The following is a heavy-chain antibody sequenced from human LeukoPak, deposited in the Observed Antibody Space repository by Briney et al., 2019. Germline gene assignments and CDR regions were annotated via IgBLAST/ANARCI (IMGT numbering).Heavy chain of an antibody. CDR1: GGSISSYY. D-gene: IGHD3-22*01. V-gene: IGHV4-59*12. CDR3: ARGTHNYDSSGSHYFDY. CDR2: IYYSGST. J-gene: IGHJ4*02. Sequence: SETLSLTCTVSGGSISSYYWSWIRQPPGKGLEWIGYIYYSGSTNYNPSLKSRVTISVDTSKNQFSLKLSSVTAADTAVYYCARGTHNYDSSGSHYFDYWGQGTLVTVSS.